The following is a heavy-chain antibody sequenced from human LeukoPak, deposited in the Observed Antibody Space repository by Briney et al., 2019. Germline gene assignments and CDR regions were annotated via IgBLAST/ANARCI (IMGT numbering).Heavy chain of an antibody. CDR1: GFTFSSYS. CDR2: ISSSSSTI. V-gene: IGHV3-48*01. J-gene: IGHJ4*02. Sequence: GGSLRLPCAASGFTFSSYSMNWVRPAPGKGLEWVSYISSSSSTIYYADSVKGRFTISRDNAKNSLYLQMNSLRAEDTAVYYCARGGYGPDYWGQGTLVTVSS. D-gene: IGHD1-1*01. CDR3: ARGGYGPDY.